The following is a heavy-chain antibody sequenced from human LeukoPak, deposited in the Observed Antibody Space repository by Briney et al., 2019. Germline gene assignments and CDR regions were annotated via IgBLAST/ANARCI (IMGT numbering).Heavy chain of an antibody. V-gene: IGHV3-23*01. CDR2: ISDSGGST. Sequence: QSGGSLRLSCAASGFTFSSYAMSWVRQAPGKGLEWVSAISDSGGSTYYADSVKGRFTISRDNSKNTLYLQMNSLRAEDTAVYYCAKGSGTTGTTHRPPDYWGQGTLVTVSS. CDR1: GFTFSSYA. D-gene: IGHD1-1*01. CDR3: AKGSGTTGTTHRPPDY. J-gene: IGHJ4*02.